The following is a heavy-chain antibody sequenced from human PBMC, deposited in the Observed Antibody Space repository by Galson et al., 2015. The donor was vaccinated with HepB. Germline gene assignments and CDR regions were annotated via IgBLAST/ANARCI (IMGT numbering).Heavy chain of an antibody. CDR1: GGTFSRYT. J-gene: IGHJ2*01. CDR2: IIPILGIT. D-gene: IGHD3-22*01. V-gene: IGHV1-69*02. CDR3: ARGAGDTSGYYSPGWFFDL. Sequence: SVKVSCKASGGTFSRYTISWVRQAPGQGLEWMGRIIPILGITNYAQKFQGRVTITADKSTSTVYMELSSLRSEDTAVYYCARGAGDTSGYYSPGWFFDLWGRGTLVAVSS.